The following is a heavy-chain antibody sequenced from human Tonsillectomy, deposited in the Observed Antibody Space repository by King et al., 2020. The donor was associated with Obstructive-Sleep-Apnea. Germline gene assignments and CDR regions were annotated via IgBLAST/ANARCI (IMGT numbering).Heavy chain of an antibody. CDR2: INHSGST. V-gene: IGHV4-34*01. D-gene: IGHD5-12*01. J-gene: IGHJ4*02. CDR3: ARVVEATAIDF. CDR1: GGSFSGDY. Sequence: VQLQQGGAGLLKPSETPSLTCAVYGGSFSGDYWNWIRQPPGEGGEWSWEINHSGSTNYNPARKSRVTISVDMFKNQFSPKLSSVTAADTAVYYCARVVEATAIDFWGQGTLVTVSS.